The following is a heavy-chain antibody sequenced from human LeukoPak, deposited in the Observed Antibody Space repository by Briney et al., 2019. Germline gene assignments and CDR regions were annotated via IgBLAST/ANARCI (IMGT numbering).Heavy chain of an antibody. CDR3: ARSRSGSYFDY. Sequence: GGSLRLSCAASGYTFSGYSINWVGQAPGKGLEWISYISSTSSSIYYADSVKGRFTISRDNAKNSLYLQMNSLRAEDTAVSYCARSRSGSYFDYWGQGSLVTVFS. CDR2: ISSTSSSI. V-gene: IGHV3-48*01. J-gene: IGHJ4*02. CDR1: GYTFSGYS. D-gene: IGHD5-12*01.